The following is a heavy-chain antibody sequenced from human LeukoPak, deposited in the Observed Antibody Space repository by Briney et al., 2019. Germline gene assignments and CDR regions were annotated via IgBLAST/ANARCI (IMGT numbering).Heavy chain of an antibody. V-gene: IGHV4-59*01. D-gene: IGHD3-3*02. CDR3: ARDAFGRSGFDY. CDR2: IYYSGST. J-gene: IGHJ4*02. CDR1: GDSISSYY. Sequence: SETLSLTCTVSGDSISSYYWSWIRQPPGKGLEWIGCIYYSGSTKYNPSLKSRVTISRDTSKNQFSLMLSSVTAADTAVCYCARDAFGRSGFDYWGQGTLVTVSS.